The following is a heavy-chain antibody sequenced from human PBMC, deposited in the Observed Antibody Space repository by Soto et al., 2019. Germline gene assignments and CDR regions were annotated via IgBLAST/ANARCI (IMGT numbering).Heavy chain of an antibody. D-gene: IGHD2-2*01. J-gene: IGHJ6*02. CDR3: ARAGCISTSCSVSYYYGMDV. CDR1: GYTLTKLS. V-gene: IGHV1-46*01. Sequence: ASVKVSCKVSGYTLTKLSMHWVRQAPGQGLEWMGIINPSGGSTSYAQKFQGRVTMTRDTSTSTVYMELSSLRSEDTAVYYCARAGCISTSCSVSYYYGMDVWGQGTTVTV. CDR2: INPSGGST.